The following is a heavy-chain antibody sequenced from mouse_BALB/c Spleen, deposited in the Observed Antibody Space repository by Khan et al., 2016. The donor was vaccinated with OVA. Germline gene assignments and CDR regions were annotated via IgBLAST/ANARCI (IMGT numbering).Heavy chain of an antibody. CDR3: ARGNYYGSNSWFAY. D-gene: IGHD1-1*01. Sequence: EVQLQQSGPELVKPGASMKISCKASGYSFTDYTMNWVKQSHGKNLEWIGLINPYNGFTTYNQKFKGKATLTVDKSSSTAYMELLSLTSEDSAVYYCARGNYYGSNSWFAYGGQGTLVTVSA. J-gene: IGHJ3*01. CDR1: GYSFTDYT. V-gene: IGHV1-18*01. CDR2: INPYNGFT.